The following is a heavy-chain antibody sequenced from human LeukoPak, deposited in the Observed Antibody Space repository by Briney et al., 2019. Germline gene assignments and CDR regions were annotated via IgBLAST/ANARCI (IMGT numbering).Heavy chain of an antibody. CDR3: AKVAFTTDPDY. Sequence: GGSLRLSCAASGFTFSSYSMHWAPQAPGEGREWVSYISSISTIYYADSVKGRFTIYRDNAKNSLYLQMNSLRDEDTAVYYCAKVAFTTDPDYWGEGTLVTVSS. J-gene: IGHJ4*02. D-gene: IGHD3-22*01. V-gene: IGHV3-48*02. CDR2: ISSISTI. CDR1: GFTFSSYS.